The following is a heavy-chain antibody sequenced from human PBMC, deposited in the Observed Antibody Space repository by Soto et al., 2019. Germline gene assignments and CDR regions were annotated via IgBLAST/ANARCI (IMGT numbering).Heavy chain of an antibody. CDR2: IYYSGST. Sequence: SETLSLTCTVSGGSISSSSYYWGWIRQPPGKGLEWIGSIYYSGSTYYNPSLKSRVTISVDTSKNQFSLKLSSVTAADTAVYYCASGGIAVAATVGYYYYYGMDVWGQGTTVTVSS. V-gene: IGHV4-39*01. D-gene: IGHD6-19*01. CDR3: ASGGIAVAATVGYYYYYGMDV. CDR1: GGSISSSSYY. J-gene: IGHJ6*02.